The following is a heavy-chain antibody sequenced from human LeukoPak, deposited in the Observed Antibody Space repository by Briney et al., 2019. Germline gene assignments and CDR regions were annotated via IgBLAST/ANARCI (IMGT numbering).Heavy chain of an antibody. CDR3: ARALIAASGSYYMDV. CDR1: GYTFTGYY. CDR2: INPNSGNT. J-gene: IGHJ6*03. V-gene: IGHV1-8*03. Sequence: ASVKVSCKASGYTFTGYYMHWVRQAPGQGLEWMGWINPNSGNTGYAQQFQGRVTFTMDPSISTAYMELSSLRSEDTAVYYCARALIAASGSYYMDVWGKGTMVTVSS. D-gene: IGHD6-13*01.